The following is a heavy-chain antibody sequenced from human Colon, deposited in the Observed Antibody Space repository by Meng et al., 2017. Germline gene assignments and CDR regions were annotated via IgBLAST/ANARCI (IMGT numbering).Heavy chain of an antibody. CDR1: GLIFSKSG. J-gene: IGHJ5*01. V-gene: IGHV3-30*02. D-gene: IGHD3-10*01. CDR2: IWSDGSSK. Sequence: GGSLRLSCAASGLIFSKSGMHWVRQAPGKGLEWVAFIWSDGSSKYYTDSVKGRFTISRDNSKNTLSLQMDSLRVEDTVVYYCARDKGVTCLDTWGQGTLVTVSS. CDR3: ARDKGVTCLDT.